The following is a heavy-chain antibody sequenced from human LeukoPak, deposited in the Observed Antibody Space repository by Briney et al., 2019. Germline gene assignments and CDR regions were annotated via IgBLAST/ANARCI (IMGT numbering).Heavy chain of an antibody. D-gene: IGHD5-18*01. CDR2: ISGSGGST. CDR1: GFSLSAYG. J-gene: IGHJ4*02. V-gene: IGHV3-23*01. CDR3: AKNSYGAY. Sequence: PGRSLRLSCAASGFSLSAYGVHWVRQAPGKGLEWVSAISGSGGSTYYADSVKGRFTISRDNSKNTLYLQMNSLRAEDTAVYYCAKNSYGAYWGQGTLVTVSS.